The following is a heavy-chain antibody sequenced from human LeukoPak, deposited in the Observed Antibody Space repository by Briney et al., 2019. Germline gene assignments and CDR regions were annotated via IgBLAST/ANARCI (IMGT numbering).Heavy chain of an antibody. CDR2: ISSSSRTI. J-gene: IGHJ4*02. D-gene: IGHD3-16*02. CDR3: ARDRHYDYVWGTYRQDTFDY. Sequence: PGGSLRLSCAASGFTFSSYAMNWVRQAPGKGLEWVSYISSSSRTIYYADSVKGRFTISRDNAKNSLYLQMDSLRAEDTAVYYCARDRHYDYVWGTYRQDTFDYWGQGTLVTVSS. V-gene: IGHV3-48*01. CDR1: GFTFSSYA.